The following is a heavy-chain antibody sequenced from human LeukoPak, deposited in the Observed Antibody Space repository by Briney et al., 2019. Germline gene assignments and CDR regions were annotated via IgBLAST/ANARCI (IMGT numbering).Heavy chain of an antibody. J-gene: IGHJ3*02. Sequence: GGSLRLSCAASGFTFSSHWMSWVRQAPGKGLEWVAKIKEDGSGKYYVDSVKGRFTISRDNAKNSLYLQMNSLRVEDMAVYYCAWDDHWAFNIWGQGTMVTVSP. CDR2: IKEDGSGK. D-gene: IGHD1-1*01. V-gene: IGHV3-7*01. CDR1: GFTFSSHW. CDR3: AWDDHWAFNI.